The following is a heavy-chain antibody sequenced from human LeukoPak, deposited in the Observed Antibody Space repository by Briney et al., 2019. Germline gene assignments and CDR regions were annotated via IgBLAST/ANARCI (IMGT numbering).Heavy chain of an antibody. CDR1: GFTFSSYS. V-gene: IGHV3-30*18. CDR3: AKDDTSGYYHVDY. J-gene: IGHJ4*02. D-gene: IGHD3-22*01. Sequence: GGSLRLSCAASGFTFSSYSMNWVRQAPGKGLEWVALILYDGSNTYYTDSVKGRFTISRDTSKNTLYLQMNSLRAEDTAVYYCAKDDTSGYYHVDYWGQGTLVTVSS. CDR2: ILYDGSNT.